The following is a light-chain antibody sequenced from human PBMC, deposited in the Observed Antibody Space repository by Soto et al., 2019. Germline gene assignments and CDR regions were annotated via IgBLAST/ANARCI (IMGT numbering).Light chain of an antibody. J-gene: IGKJ1*01. CDR1: QSVSSSY. Sequence: EIVLTQSPGTLSLSPGERATLSCRANQSVSSSYLAWYQQKPGQAPRLLIYGASCRATGIPDRFSGSGSGTDFTLTISRLEPEDFAVYYCQQYGSSPRTFGQGTKVEIK. V-gene: IGKV3-20*01. CDR2: GAS. CDR3: QQYGSSPRT.